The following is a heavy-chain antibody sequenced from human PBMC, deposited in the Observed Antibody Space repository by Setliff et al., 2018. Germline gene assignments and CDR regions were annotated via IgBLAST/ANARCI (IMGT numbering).Heavy chain of an antibody. CDR2: INPNSGGT. V-gene: IGHV1-2*02. CDR1: GYTFTGYY. J-gene: IGHJ5*02. Sequence: ASVKVSCKASGYTFTGYYMHWVRQAPGQGLGWMGWINPNSGGTNYAQKFQGRVTMTRATSISPAYMERSRLRSDDTAVYYCARAYYYDSSGYYFGSDPRSNWFDLWGQGTLVTVSS. D-gene: IGHD3-22*01. CDR3: ARAYYYDSSGYYFGSDPRSNWFDL.